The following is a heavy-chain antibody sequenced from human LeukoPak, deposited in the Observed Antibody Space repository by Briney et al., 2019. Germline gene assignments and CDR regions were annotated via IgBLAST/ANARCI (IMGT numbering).Heavy chain of an antibody. J-gene: IGHJ3*02. CDR1: GGSISSYY. CDR2: IYYSGST. CDR3: ARLQGYCSGSSCYVDAFDI. D-gene: IGHD2-15*01. Sequence: PSETLSLTCTVSGGSISSYYWSWIRQPPGKGLEWIGYIYYSGSTNYNPSLKSRVTISVDTSKNQFSLKLSSVTAADTAVYYCARLQGYCSGSSCYVDAFDIWGQGTMVTVSS. V-gene: IGHV4-59*08.